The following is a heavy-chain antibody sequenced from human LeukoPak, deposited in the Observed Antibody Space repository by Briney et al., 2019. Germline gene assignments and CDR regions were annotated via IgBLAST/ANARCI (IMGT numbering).Heavy chain of an antibody. D-gene: IGHD1-26*01. CDR1: GLTFSRDW. J-gene: IGHJ3*02. CDR3: ARVGSGSSNAFDI. CDR2: ISSSSSYI. Sequence: GGSLRLSCEASGLTFSRDWMHWVRQAPGKGLEWVSSISSSSSYIYYADSVKGRFTISRDNAKNSLYLQMNSLRAEDTAVYYCARVGSGSSNAFDIWGQGTMVTVSS. V-gene: IGHV3-21*01.